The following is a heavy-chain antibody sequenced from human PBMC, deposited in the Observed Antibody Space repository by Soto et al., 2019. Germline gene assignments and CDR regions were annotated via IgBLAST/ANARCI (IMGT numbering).Heavy chain of an antibody. J-gene: IGHJ3*02. CDR2: IYPGDSDT. Sequence: GEALKISCKASGYKFSNYWIGWVRQMPGKGLEWMGIIYPGDSDTRYSPSLQGQVTISADKSIDTAYLQWDTLKASDTAMYYCAIQGVDIVRGSFDVFDIWGQGSTVPVSS. CDR3: AIQGVDIVRGSFDVFDI. D-gene: IGHD2-2*03. V-gene: IGHV5-51*01. CDR1: GYKFSNYW.